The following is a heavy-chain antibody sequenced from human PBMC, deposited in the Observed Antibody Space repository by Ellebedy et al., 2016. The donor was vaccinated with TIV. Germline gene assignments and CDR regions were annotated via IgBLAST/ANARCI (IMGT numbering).Heavy chain of an antibody. CDR3: AREVSVGTINFYYMDV. CDR1: GGSFSGSY. CDR2: INHSGST. Sequence: SETLSLTCAVYGGSFSGSYWSWVRQPPGRGLEWIGEINHSGSTNYNPSRKSRVTMSVDPSKNQFSLRMTSVTAADTAVYYCAREVSVGTINFYYMDVWGKGTPVTVSS. V-gene: IGHV4-34*01. D-gene: IGHD5-12*01. J-gene: IGHJ6*03.